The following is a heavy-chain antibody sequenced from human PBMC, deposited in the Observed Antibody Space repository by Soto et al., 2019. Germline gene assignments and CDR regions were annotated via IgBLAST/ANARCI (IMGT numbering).Heavy chain of an antibody. D-gene: IGHD3-10*01. Sequence: GESLKISCKGSGYSFTSYWIGWVRQMPGKGLEWMGIIYPGDSDTRYSPSFQGQVTISADKSISTAYLQWSSLKASDTAMYYCARRAMVRGVIDYYYYYGMDVWGQGTTVTVSS. CDR2: IYPGDSDT. CDR1: GYSFTSYW. V-gene: IGHV5-51*01. CDR3: ARRAMVRGVIDYYYYYGMDV. J-gene: IGHJ6*02.